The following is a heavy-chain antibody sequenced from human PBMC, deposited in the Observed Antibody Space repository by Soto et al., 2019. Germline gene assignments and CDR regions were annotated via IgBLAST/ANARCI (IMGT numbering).Heavy chain of an antibody. J-gene: IGHJ6*02. V-gene: IGHV3-33*08. D-gene: IGHD6-13*01. CDR1: GFTLRLHA. Sequence: QVQLVESGGGVIQPGRSLRLSCAASGFTLRLHAMHWVRQAPGKGLEWVAQIWYDGSNKYYTDSVKGRFTVSRDDFKYTVFLQMDSLRAEDTAVYYCARDGQQLTPYALDVWGQGTTVIVSS. CDR3: ARDGQQLTPYALDV. CDR2: IWYDGSNK.